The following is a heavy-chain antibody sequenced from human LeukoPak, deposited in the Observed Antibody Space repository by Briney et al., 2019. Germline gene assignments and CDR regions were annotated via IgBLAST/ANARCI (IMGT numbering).Heavy chain of an antibody. CDR1: GFTFSSYA. D-gene: IGHD3-22*01. Sequence: PGTSLRLSCAASGFTFSSYAMHWVRQAPGKGLEWVAVISYDGSNKYYADSVKGRFTISRDNSKNTLYLQMNSLRAEDTAVYYCARDGYYYDSSGYPYYFDYWGQGTLVTVSS. V-gene: IGHV3-30*04. CDR3: ARDGYYYDSSGYPYYFDY. J-gene: IGHJ4*02. CDR2: ISYDGSNK.